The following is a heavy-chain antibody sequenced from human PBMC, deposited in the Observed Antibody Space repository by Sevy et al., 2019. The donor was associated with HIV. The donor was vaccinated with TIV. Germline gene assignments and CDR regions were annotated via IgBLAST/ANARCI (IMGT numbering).Heavy chain of an antibody. J-gene: IGHJ4*02. CDR1: GFTFSSYG. CDR2: ISYDGSNK. D-gene: IGHD6-13*01. Sequence: GGSLRLSCAASGFTFSSYGMHWVRQAPGKGLEWVAVISYDGSNKYYADPVKGRFTISRDNSKNTLYLQMNSLRAEDTAVYYCAKSLHPTGYSSSWDQRGGGDYFDYWGQGTLVTVSS. V-gene: IGHV3-30*18. CDR3: AKSLHPTGYSSSWDQRGGGDYFDY.